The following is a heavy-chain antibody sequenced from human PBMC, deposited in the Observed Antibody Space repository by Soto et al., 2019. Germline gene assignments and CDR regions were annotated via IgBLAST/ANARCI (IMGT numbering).Heavy chain of an antibody. J-gene: IGHJ4*02. D-gene: IGHD2-15*01. CDR2: IYYSGST. CDR1: GGSISSYY. Sequence: QVQLQESGPGLVKPSETLSLTCTVSGGSISSYYWIWIRQPPGMGLEWIGYIYYSGSTNYNPSLKSRVTISVDTYKNQFSLKLSSVTAADTAVYYCAREGYCSGGSCSIPLDYWGQGTLVTVSS. CDR3: AREGYCSGGSCSIPLDY. V-gene: IGHV4-59*01.